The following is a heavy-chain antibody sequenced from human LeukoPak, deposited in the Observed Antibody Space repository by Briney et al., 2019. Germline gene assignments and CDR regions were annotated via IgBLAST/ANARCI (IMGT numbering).Heavy chain of an antibody. V-gene: IGHV4-59*01. Sequence: SETLSLTCTVSGGSISSYYWSWIRQPPGKGLEWIGYIYYSGSTNYNPSLKSRVTISVDTSKNQFSLKLSSVTAADTAVYYCARASGEMVRGVISGWFDPWGQGTLVTVSS. CDR2: IYYSGST. CDR1: GGSISSYY. D-gene: IGHD3-10*01. J-gene: IGHJ5*02. CDR3: ARASGEMVRGVISGWFDP.